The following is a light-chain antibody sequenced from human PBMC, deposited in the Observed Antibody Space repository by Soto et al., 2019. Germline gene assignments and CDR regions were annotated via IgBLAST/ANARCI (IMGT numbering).Light chain of an antibody. V-gene: IGKV3-20*01. CDR3: QQYNNWPQT. J-gene: IGKJ1*01. CDR2: GAS. CDR1: QSVSSSY. Sequence: EIELTQALGTLALSPGERATLSCRPSQSVSSSYLAWYQQKPGQAPRLLIYGASSRATGIPDRFSGSGSGTEFTLTISSLQSEDFAVYYCQQYNNWPQTFGQGTKVDIK.